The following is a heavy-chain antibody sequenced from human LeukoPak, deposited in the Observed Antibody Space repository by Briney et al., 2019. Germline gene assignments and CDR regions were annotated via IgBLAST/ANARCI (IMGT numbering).Heavy chain of an antibody. J-gene: IGHJ6*03. CDR1: GFTFSSYW. D-gene: IGHD4-11*01. Sequence: GGSPRLSCAASGFTFSSYWMSWVRQAPGKGLEWVANIKQDGSEKYYVDSVKGRFTISRDNAKNSLYLQMNSLRAEDTAVYYCARGETTVTTLYYYYYMDVWGKGTTVTVSS. CDR3: ARGETTVTTLYYYYYMDV. V-gene: IGHV3-7*01. CDR2: IKQDGSEK.